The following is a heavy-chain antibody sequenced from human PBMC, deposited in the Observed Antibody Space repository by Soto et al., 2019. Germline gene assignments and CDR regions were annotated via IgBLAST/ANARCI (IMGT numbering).Heavy chain of an antibody. CDR2: INHSGTYV. V-gene: IGHV3-21*01. D-gene: IGHD4-17*01. J-gene: IGHJ5*02. Sequence: EVQLVESGGGLVKPGGSLRLSCAASGFTFSGYSMNWVRQAPGKGLEWVSSINHSGTYVYYADSVKGRFTISRDNAKRSLSLQMNSLRVEDTAVYYCARGPTSVTTTSWFDPWGQGTLVTVSS. CDR1: GFTFSGYS. CDR3: ARGPTSVTTTSWFDP.